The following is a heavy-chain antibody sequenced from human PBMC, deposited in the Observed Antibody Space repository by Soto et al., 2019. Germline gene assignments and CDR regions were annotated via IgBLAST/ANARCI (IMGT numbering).Heavy chain of an antibody. CDR3: ARAWGYSGYDRGDY. Sequence: ASVKVSCKASGYSFTSYAMHWVRQAPGQGLEWMGWMNANSGNTGYSQKFQGRVTMTMNTSISKAYMELSSLRSEDTAVYYCARAWGYSGYDRGDYWGQGTLVTVSS. V-gene: IGHV1-8*01. CDR2: MNANSGNT. CDR1: GYSFTSYA. D-gene: IGHD5-12*01. J-gene: IGHJ4*02.